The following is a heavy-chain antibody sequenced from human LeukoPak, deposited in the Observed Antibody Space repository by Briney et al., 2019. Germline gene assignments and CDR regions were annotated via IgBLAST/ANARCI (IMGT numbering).Heavy chain of an antibody. CDR1: GGSISSSSYY. V-gene: IGHV4-39*01. CDR2: IFYSGST. CDR3: ARARLGYDPYCDY. J-gene: IGHJ4*02. D-gene: IGHD3-3*01. Sequence: SETLSLTCTVAGGSISSSSYYWGWLRQPPGKGLEWLGSIFYSGSTYYSPSLKRRVTISVDTSKHPSSRKLSSVTAAATAVYYCARARLGYDPYCDYWGQGTLFTVSS.